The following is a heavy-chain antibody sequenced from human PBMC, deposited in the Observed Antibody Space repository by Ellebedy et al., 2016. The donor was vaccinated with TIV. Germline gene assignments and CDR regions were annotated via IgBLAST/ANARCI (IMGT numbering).Heavy chain of an antibody. D-gene: IGHD3-10*01. CDR1: GYSLSSGYY. V-gene: IGHV4-38-2*02. CDR3: ARVRDYSGSGKKDSFDY. J-gene: IGHJ4*02. CDR2: IYHSGRT. Sequence: SETLSLTXTVSGYSLSSGYYWAWIRQPPGTGLEWLATIYHSGRTYYNPSLQSRLTISMDTSKNQFSLKLSSVTAADTALYYCARVRDYSGSGKKDSFDYWGQGTLVTVSS.